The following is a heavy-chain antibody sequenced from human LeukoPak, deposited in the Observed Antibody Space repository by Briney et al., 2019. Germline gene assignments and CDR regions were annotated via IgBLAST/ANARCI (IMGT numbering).Heavy chain of an antibody. CDR2: ISSSTGTI. CDR1: GFTLSSYS. Sequence: GASLRLSCAASGFTLSSYSMNWVRQAPGKGLEWVSYISSSTGTIYYADSVKGRFTISRDNAKNSLYLQMNSLRDEDTAVYYCARGVSSRWSIYFDYWGQGTLVTVSS. CDR3: ARGVSSRWSIYFDY. D-gene: IGHD6-13*01. J-gene: IGHJ4*02. V-gene: IGHV3-48*02.